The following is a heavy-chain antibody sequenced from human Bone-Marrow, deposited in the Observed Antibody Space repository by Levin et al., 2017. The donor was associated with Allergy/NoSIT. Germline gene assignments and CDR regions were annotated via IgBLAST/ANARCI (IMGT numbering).Heavy chain of an antibody. CDR2: ISGSGGST. V-gene: IGHV3-23*01. D-gene: IGHD4-23*01. CDR1: GLSFTNYA. CDR3: AKSTTMVLYYFDY. J-gene: IGHJ4*02. Sequence: GGSLRLSCAASGLSFTNYAMGWVRQAPGKGLEWVSAISGSGGSTYYADSVKGRFTVSRDISKNTLFLQMNSLRAEDTAVYYCAKSTTMVLYYFDYWGQGTLVTVSS.